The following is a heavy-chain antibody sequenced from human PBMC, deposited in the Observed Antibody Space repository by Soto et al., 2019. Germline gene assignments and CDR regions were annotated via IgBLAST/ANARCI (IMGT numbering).Heavy chain of an antibody. V-gene: IGHV4-4*02. CDR1: GGSISSSNW. J-gene: IGHJ6*02. CDR3: ARYYYDSSGPDGSVDV. CDR2: IYHSGST. Sequence: SETLSLTCAVSGGSISSSNWWSWVRQPPGKGLEWIGEIYHSGSTNYNPSLKSRVTISVDKSKNQFSLKLSSVTAADTAVYYCARYYYDSSGPDGSVDVWGQGTTVTVSS. D-gene: IGHD3-22*01.